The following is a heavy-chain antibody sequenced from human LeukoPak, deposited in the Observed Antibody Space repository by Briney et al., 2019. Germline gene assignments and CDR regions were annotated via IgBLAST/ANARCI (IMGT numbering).Heavy chain of an antibody. CDR3: ARGVGRLRYCSSTSCSHDY. CDR2: INHSGST. V-gene: IGHV4-34*01. J-gene: IGHJ4*02. D-gene: IGHD2-2*01. CDR1: GGSFSGYY. Sequence: SETLSLTCAVCGGSFSGYYWSWIRQPPGKGLEWIGEINHSGSTNYNPSLKSRVTISVDTSKNQFSLKLSSVTAADTAVYYCARGVGRLRYCSSTSCSHDYWGQGTQVTVSS.